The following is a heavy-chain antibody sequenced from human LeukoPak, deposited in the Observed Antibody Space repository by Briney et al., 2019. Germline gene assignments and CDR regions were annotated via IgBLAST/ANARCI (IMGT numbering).Heavy chain of an antibody. CDR1: GFTFSGSG. CDR2: ISDSGANT. D-gene: IGHD3-16*02. V-gene: IGHV3-23*01. CDR3: SRDMQLSG. J-gene: IGHJ3*01. Sequence: PGGSLRLSCAASGFTFSGSGMSWVRQAPEEGLEWVSLISDSGANTYYTDSVRGRFTISRDNSKDTLCLQMNSLRAEDTAIYYCSRDMQLSGWGRETMVTVSS.